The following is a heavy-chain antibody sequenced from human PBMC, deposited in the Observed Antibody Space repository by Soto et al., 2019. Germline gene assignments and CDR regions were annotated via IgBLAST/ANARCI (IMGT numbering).Heavy chain of an antibody. CDR2: LYNHGKT. CDR1: GVIVSSSH. D-gene: IGHD1-1*01. V-gene: IGHV3-53*01. Sequence: EVQLVESGGGLTQPGGSLRLSCVVSGVIVSSSHMIWVRQAPGKGLEGVSILYNHGKTNYVDSVKGRFTITRDNSQITVYLQMNSLRVEDTAVYYCARLTEAERHWGQGALVTVSS. J-gene: IGHJ4*02. CDR3: ARLTEAERH.